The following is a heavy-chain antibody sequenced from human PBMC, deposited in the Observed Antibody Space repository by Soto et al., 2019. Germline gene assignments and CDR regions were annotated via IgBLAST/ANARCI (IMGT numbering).Heavy chain of an antibody. V-gene: IGHV1-46*01. CDR1: GDSVSNDY. CDR3: AKGRGGKTVANFGMDV. J-gene: IGHJ6*02. D-gene: IGHD3-16*01. Sequence: ASVKVSCKASGDSVSNDYLHWVRQAPGQGFEWLGLITPFGGATAYAQRFKGRVTVTMDKSSTTFYLELSSLRSDDTAVYYCAKGRGGKTVANFGMDVWGQGVTVTVSS. CDR2: ITPFGGAT.